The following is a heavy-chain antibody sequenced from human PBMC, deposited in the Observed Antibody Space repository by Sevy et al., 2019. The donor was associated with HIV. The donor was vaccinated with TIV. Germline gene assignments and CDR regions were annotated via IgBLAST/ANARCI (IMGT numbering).Heavy chain of an antibody. V-gene: IGHV3-23*01. CDR3: AREGCSKPHDY. CDR2: LSFGWGRI. J-gene: IGHJ4*02. D-gene: IGHD2-2*01. Sequence: GGSLRLSCVASGFTFSKYSMSWVRQTPGKGLEWVSTLSFGWGRINYADSVKGRFTKSRDDSRNTFYLQMDSLRAEDTAIYYCAREGCSKPHDYWGQGTLVTVSS. CDR1: GFTFSKYS.